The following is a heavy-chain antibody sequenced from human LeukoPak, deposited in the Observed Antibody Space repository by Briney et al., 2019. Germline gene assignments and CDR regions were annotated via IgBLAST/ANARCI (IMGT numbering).Heavy chain of an antibody. V-gene: IGHV3-30*18. CDR2: ISYDGSTI. CDR3: AKGVGSTGSYFDY. D-gene: IGHD1-26*01. J-gene: IGHJ4*02. Sequence: GGSLRLSCAASGFTFSSYGIHWVRQAPGKGLEWVAVISYDGSTIYYADSVKGRFTISRDNSKDTLYLQMNSLRADDTAVHYCAKGVGSTGSYFDYWGQGTLVTVSS. CDR1: GFTFSSYG.